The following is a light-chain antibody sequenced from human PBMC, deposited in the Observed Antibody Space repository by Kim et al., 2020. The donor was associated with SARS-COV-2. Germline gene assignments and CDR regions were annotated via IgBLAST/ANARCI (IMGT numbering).Light chain of an antibody. V-gene: IGLV3-19*01. CDR2: GKD. CDR1: ILRRYH. CDR3: NSRVCSGDHYV. J-gene: IGLJ1*01. Sequence: SSELTQDPAVSVALGQTVSITCQGDILRRYHASWYQQKPGQAPVLVIYGKDSRASGIPDRFSGSSSGDTTSLTITGAQAEDEADYYCNSRVCSGDHYVFGPGTKVTVL.